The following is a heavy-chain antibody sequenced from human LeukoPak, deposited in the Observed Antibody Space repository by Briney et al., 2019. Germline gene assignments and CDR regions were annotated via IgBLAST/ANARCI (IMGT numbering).Heavy chain of an antibody. Sequence: TNKYYADSVKGRFTISRDNSKNTLYLQMNSLRAEDTAIYYCARGGRAYDFMRYYYMDVWGKGTTVTVSS. CDR2: TNK. D-gene: IGHD3-3*01. V-gene: IGHV3-30*03. J-gene: IGHJ6*03. CDR3: ARGGRAYDFMRYYYMDV.